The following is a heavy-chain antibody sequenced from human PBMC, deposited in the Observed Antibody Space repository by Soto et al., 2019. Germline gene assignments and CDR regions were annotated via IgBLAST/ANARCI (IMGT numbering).Heavy chain of an antibody. J-gene: IGHJ6*04. V-gene: IGHV3-7*01. Sequence: EVQVVESGGGLVQPGGSLRLSCAASGFAFSNSWMSWVRQLPGKGLAWVANTNGDGSKTDYVYSVKGRFTISRDNAMNSLYLQMNSLRAEDTAVYYCARNEVWGKGTTGTVSS. CDR3: ARNEV. CDR2: TNGDGSKT. CDR1: GFAFSNSW.